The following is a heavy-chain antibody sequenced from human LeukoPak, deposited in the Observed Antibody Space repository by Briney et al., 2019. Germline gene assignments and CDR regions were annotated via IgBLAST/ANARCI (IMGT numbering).Heavy chain of an antibody. CDR1: GYTFTGYY. CDR2: INPNSGGT. CDR3: ARLLGYCTNGVCYPPYDAFDI. V-gene: IGHV1-2*02. D-gene: IGHD2-8*01. Sequence: GASAKVSCKASGYTFTGYYMHWVRQAPGQGLEWMGWINPNSGGTNYAQKFQGRVTMTRDMSTSTVYMELSSLRSEDTAVYYCARLLGYCTNGVCYPPYDAFDIWGQGTMVTVSS. J-gene: IGHJ3*02.